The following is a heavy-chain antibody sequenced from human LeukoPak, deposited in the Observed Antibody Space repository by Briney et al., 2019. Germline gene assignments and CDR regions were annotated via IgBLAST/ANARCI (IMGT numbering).Heavy chain of an antibody. CDR1: GVSIGRHC. CDR2: VYNSGTT. Sequence: PSETLSLTCTVSGVSIGRHCWSWIRQSPGKGLEWIGCVYNSGTTVYNPSLTGRVTISVDTSKNQYSLNLRSVTAADAAVYYCARDAYWGQGILVTVSS. V-gene: IGHV4-59*11. J-gene: IGHJ4*02. CDR3: ARDAY.